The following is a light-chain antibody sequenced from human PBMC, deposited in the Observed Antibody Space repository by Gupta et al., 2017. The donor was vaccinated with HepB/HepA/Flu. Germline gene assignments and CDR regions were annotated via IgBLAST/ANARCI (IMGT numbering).Light chain of an antibody. Sequence: QAGLTQPPSVSKGLGQTATLTGTGNSNNVGNEGATWLQQHQGHPPKLLSYRNNNRPSGISERFSVSRSGNTASLTITGLQPEDEADYYCSAWDSSLNVPVFGGGTKLTVL. CDR2: RNN. J-gene: IGLJ2*01. CDR3: SAWDSSLNVPV. V-gene: IGLV10-54*04. CDR1: SNNVGNEG.